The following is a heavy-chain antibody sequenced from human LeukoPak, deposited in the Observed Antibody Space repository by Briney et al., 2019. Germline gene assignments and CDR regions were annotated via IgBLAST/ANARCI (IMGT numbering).Heavy chain of an antibody. CDR2: INPSGGST. V-gene: IGHV1-46*01. J-gene: IGHJ3*02. CDR1: GYTFTSYY. Sequence: ASVKVSCKASGYTFTSYYMHWVRQAPGQGLEWMGIINPSGGSTSHAQKFQGGVTMTRDTSTSTVYMELSSLRSEDTAVYYCARVVHVLRRYDAFDIWGQGTMVTVSS. CDR3: ARVVHVLRRYDAFDI. D-gene: IGHD4/OR15-4a*01.